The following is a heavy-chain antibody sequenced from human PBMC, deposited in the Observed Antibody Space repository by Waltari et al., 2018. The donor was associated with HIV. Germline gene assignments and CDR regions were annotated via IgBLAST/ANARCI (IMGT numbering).Heavy chain of an antibody. V-gene: IGHV3-7*04. CDR2: IKQDGSEK. CDR3: ARGGFYGSGSKVN. J-gene: IGHJ4*02. CDR1: GFTFSSSG. Sequence: EVQLVESGGGLVQPGGSLRLSCAASGFTFSSSGMSWVRQAPGKGLEWVANIKQDGSEKYYVDSVNGRFTISRDNAENSLYLQMNSLRAEDTAVYYCARGGFYGSGSKVNWGQGTLVTVSS. D-gene: IGHD3-10*01.